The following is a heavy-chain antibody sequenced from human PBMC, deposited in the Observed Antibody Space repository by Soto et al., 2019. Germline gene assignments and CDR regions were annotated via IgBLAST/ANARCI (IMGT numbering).Heavy chain of an antibody. CDR1: GFIFSNHG. V-gene: IGHV3-30*03. D-gene: IGHD5-12*01. Sequence: QMQLVESGGGAVQPGRYLRLSCAASGFIFSNHGIHWVRQAPGKGLEWVADLSNGGSDKWYADSVKGRFTISRDNSKNTVPLQMNGLRLEDTAGYYCASGGGRYGHDPRFDYCGQGTLVTVSS. CDR3: ASGGGRYGHDPRFDY. CDR2: LSNGGSDK. J-gene: IGHJ4*02.